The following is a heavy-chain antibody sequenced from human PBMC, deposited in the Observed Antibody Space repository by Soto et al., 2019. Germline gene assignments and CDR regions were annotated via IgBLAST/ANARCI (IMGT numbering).Heavy chain of an antibody. V-gene: IGHV3-23*01. CDR2: ISGSGGST. Sequence: EVQLLEFGGGLVQPGGSLRLSCAASGFTFSSYAMSWVRQAPGKGLEWVSAISGSGGSTYYADSVKGRFTISRDNSKNTLYLQMNSLRAEDTAVYYCANDLSITMIVVVIANDYWGQGTLVTVSS. J-gene: IGHJ4*02. CDR1: GFTFSSYA. CDR3: ANDLSITMIVVVIANDY. D-gene: IGHD3-22*01.